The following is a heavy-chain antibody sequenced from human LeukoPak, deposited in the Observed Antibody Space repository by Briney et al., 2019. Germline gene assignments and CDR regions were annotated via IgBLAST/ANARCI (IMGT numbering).Heavy chain of an antibody. V-gene: IGHV3-13*01. CDR2: IGTGGDT. CDR3: ARSLLWFGEFYWYFDL. J-gene: IGHJ2*01. CDR1: GFTFSTHD. Sequence: GGSLRLSCAASGFTFSTHDMHWVRRTTDKGLEWVASIGTGGDTYYPGSVKGRFTISRENVKNSLYLQMNSLRAGDTAVYYCARSLLWFGEFYWYFDLWGRGTLVTVSS. D-gene: IGHD3-10*01.